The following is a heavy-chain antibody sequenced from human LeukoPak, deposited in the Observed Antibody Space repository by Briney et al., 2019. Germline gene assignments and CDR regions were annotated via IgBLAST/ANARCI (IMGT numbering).Heavy chain of an antibody. Sequence: SETLSLTRTVSGGSISSSSYYWGWIRQPPGKGLEWIGSIYYSGSTYYNPSLKSRVTISVDTSKNQFSLKLSSVTAADTAVYYCAQLGDYGDYWGQGTLVTVSS. V-gene: IGHV4-39*01. CDR3: AQLGDYGDY. CDR1: GGSISSSSYY. D-gene: IGHD4-17*01. J-gene: IGHJ4*02. CDR2: IYYSGST.